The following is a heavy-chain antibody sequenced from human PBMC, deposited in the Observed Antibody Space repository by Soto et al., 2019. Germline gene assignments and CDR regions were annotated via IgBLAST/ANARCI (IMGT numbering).Heavy chain of an antibody. D-gene: IGHD3-22*01. J-gene: IGHJ5*02. Sequence: QVQLQESGPGLVKPSQTLSLTCTVSGGSISSGGYYWSWIRQHPGKGLEWIGYIYYSGSTYYNPSLKSRVTISVDTTKNQFSLKLSPVTAADTAVYYCARDQNYDSSGYYPALGNWFDPWGQGTLVTVSS. V-gene: IGHV4-31*03. CDR3: ARDQNYDSSGYYPALGNWFDP. CDR2: IYYSGST. CDR1: GGSISSGGYY.